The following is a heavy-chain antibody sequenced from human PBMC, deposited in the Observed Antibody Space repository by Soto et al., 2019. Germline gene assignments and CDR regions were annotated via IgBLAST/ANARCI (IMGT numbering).Heavy chain of an antibody. V-gene: IGHV3-23*01. D-gene: IGHD2-2*02. CDR2: ISGSDGST. CDR1: GFTFSSSA. CDR3: AKGGRDYYTL. J-gene: IGHJ4*02. Sequence: EVQLLESGGGLVQPGGSLRLSCVASGFTFSSSAMSWVRQTPGQGLYWVSSISGSDGSTFYADSVRGRFTISRDNSKNTLSLQMNSLRAEDTSVYYCAKGGRDYYTLWGQGTLVTVSS.